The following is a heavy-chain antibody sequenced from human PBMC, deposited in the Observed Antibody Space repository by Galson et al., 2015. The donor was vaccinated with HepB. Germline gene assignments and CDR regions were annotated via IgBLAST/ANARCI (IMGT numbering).Heavy chain of an antibody. CDR2: INHSGST. V-gene: IGHV4-34*01. D-gene: IGHD6-13*01. J-gene: IGHJ5*02. Sequence: ETLSLTCAVYGGSFSGYYWSWIRQPPGKGLEWIGEINHSGSTNYNPSLKSRVTISVDTSKNQFSLKLSSVTAADTAVYYCARLEYSSSWWRRIDPWGQGTLVTVSS. CDR3: ARLEYSSSWWRRIDP. CDR1: GGSFSGYY.